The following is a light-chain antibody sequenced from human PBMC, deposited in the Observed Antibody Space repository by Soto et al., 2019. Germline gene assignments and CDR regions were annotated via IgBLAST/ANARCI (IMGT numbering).Light chain of an antibody. CDR2: DVS. V-gene: IGLV2-11*01. J-gene: IGLJ2*01. Sequence: QSALTQPRSVSGSPGQSVTISCTGTSSDVGGYNYVSWYQQHPGKAPKLMIYDVSKRPSGVPDRFSGSKSGNTASLTISGLQAEDEAYYCCCSYAGSYPWVFGGGTKLTVL. CDR3: CSYAGSYPWV. CDR1: SSDVGGYNY.